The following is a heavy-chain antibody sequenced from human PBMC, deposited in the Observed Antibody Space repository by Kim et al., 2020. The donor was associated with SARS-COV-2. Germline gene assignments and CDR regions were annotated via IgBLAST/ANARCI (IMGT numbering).Heavy chain of an antibody. V-gene: IGHV3-7*03. CDR2: IKQDGSEK. CDR3: ARERSGWSLGNIDY. Sequence: GSLRLSCAASGFTFSSYLMSWVRQASGKGLEWVANIKQDGSEKYYVDSVKGRFTISRDNAKNSLYLQMNSLRAEDTAVYYCARERSGWSLGNIDYWGQGTLVTVSS. CDR1: GFTFSSYL. J-gene: IGHJ4*02. D-gene: IGHD6-19*01.